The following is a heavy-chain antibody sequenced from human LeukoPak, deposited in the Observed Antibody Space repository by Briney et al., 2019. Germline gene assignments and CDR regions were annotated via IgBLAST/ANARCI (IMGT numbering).Heavy chain of an antibody. CDR1: GGSISSSY. V-gene: IGHV4-59*08. J-gene: IGHJ4*02. CDR2: IYYSGSS. Sequence: SETLSLTCTVSGGSISSSYWSWIRQPPGKGLEWIGYIYYSGSSNYNPSLKSQVTISVDTSKNQVSLKLSSVTAADTAVYYCARGNDYWGQGTLVTVSS. CDR3: ARGNDY.